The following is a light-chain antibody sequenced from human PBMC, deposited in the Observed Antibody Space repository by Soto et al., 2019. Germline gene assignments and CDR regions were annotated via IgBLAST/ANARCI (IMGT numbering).Light chain of an antibody. V-gene: IGKV3-20*01. J-gene: IGKJ1*01. CDR2: GAS. CDR3: QQYGSSPLWT. Sequence: EVEMTQSPATLSVSPGDRAILSCRASHSVNTNLAWYQQRPGQPPRLLIYGASSRATGIPDRFSGSGSGTDFTLTISRLEPEDVAVYYCQQYGSSPLWTFGQGTKVDIK. CDR1: HSVNTN.